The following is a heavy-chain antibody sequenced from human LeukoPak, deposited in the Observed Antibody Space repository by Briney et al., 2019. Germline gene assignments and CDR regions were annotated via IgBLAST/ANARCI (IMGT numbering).Heavy chain of an antibody. CDR2: ISYDGSNK. CDR3: AKERLDFWSGYYDY. CDR1: GFTFSSYG. J-gene: IGHJ4*02. V-gene: IGHV3-30*18. Sequence: GGSLRLSCAASGFTFSSYGMHWVRQAPGKGLEWVAVISYDGSNKYYADSVKGLFTIARDNSKNTLYLHMNRLRAADTAVYYCAKERLDFWSGYYDYWSQGTLVTVSS. D-gene: IGHD3-3*01.